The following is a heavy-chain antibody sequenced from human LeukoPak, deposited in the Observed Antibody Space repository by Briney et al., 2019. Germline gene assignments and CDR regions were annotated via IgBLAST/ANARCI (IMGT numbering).Heavy chain of an antibody. CDR2: ISSSSSYI. J-gene: IGHJ4*02. Sequence: NSGGSLRLSCAASGFTFSSYSMTWVRQAPGKGLEWVSSISSSSSYIYYADSVKGRFTISRDNSKNTLYLQMNSLRAEDTAVYYCAKVGPRRWLQLTRSYYFDYWGQGTLVTVSS. V-gene: IGHV3-21*04. D-gene: IGHD5-24*01. CDR1: GFTFSSYS. CDR3: AKVGPRRWLQLTRSYYFDY.